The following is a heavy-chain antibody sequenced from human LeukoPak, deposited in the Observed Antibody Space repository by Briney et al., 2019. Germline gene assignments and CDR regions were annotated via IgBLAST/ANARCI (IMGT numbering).Heavy chain of an antibody. CDR2: ISGSGGST. CDR3: AKSTTGSSGWYGDY. V-gene: IGHV3-23*01. J-gene: IGHJ4*02. D-gene: IGHD6-19*01. Sequence: PGGSLRLSCAASGFTFSSYAMSWVRQAPGKGLEWVSAISGSGGSTYYADSVKGRFTISRDNSKNTLYLQMNSLRAEDTAVYYCAKSTTGSSGWYGDYWGQGTLVTVSS. CDR1: GFTFSSYA.